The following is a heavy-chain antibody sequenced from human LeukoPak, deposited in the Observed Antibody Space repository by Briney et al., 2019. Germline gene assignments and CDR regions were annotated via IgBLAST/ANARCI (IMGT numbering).Heavy chain of an antibody. D-gene: IGHD5-18*01. Sequence: SETLSLTCAVSGGYVNRGTFFWTWIRKPPGKGLEWIGYISNSGSTNYNPSLKSRVTISVNKSKNQFSLKLSSVTAADTAVYYCARDGGYSNWFDPWGQGTLVTVSS. J-gene: IGHJ5*02. CDR1: GGYVNRGTFF. V-gene: IGHV4-61*01. CDR2: ISNSGST. CDR3: ARDGGYSNWFDP.